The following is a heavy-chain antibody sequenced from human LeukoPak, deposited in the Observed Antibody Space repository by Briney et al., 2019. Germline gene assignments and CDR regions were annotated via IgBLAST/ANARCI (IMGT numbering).Heavy chain of an antibody. Sequence: SETLSLTCTVSGGSISSSGYYWGWIRQPPGKGLEWIGNIYYSGSTYYNPSLKSRVTISVDTSKNQFSLKLSSVTAADTAVYYCARGRRLRAAITFDYWGQGTLVTVSS. CDR1: GGSISSSGYY. V-gene: IGHV4-39*07. CDR2: IYYSGST. D-gene: IGHD2-2*02. J-gene: IGHJ4*02. CDR3: ARGRRLRAAITFDY.